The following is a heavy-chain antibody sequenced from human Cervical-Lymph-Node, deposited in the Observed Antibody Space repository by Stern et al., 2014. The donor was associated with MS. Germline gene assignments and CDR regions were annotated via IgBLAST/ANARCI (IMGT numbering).Heavy chain of an antibody. Sequence: VQLVQSGGGVVQPGRSLRLSCAASGFTFSSYGMHWVRQAPGKGLEWVAVIWYDGSNKYYADSVKGRFTISRDYSKNTLYLQMNSLRAEDTAVYYCARGHHAFDIWGQGTMVTVSS. CDR3: ARGHHAFDI. CDR2: IWYDGSNK. J-gene: IGHJ3*02. CDR1: GFTFSSYG. V-gene: IGHV3-33*01.